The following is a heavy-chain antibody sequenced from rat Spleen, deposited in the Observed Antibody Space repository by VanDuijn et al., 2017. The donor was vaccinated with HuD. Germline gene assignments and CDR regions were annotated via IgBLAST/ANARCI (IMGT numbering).Heavy chain of an antibody. CDR1: GFTFSDYA. V-gene: IGHV5-17*01. J-gene: IGHJ2*01. CDR2: VIYDGSTT. Sequence: EVRLVESDGGLVQPGGSLKFSCAASGFTFSDYAMAWVRQAPEKGLEWVATVIYDGSTTYYRDSVKGRFTISRDNTKSTLSLQMDSLRSEDTATYYCATTPLYYSGDPYYFDYWGQGVMVTVSS. D-gene: IGHD1-1*01. CDR3: ATTPLYYSGDPYYFDY.